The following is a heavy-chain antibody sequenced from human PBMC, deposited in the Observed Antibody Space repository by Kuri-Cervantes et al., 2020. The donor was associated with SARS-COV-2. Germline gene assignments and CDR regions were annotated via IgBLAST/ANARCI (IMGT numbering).Heavy chain of an antibody. D-gene: IGHD1-26*01. CDR3: ARSGSYPYYYYYMDV. J-gene: IGHJ6*03. Sequence: SETLSLTCTVSGGSISSSSYYWGWIRQPPGKGLEWIGSIYYSGSTNYNPSLKSRVTISVDTSKNQFSPKLSSVTAADTAVYYCARSGSYPYYYYYMDVWGKGTTVTVSS. CDR2: IYYSGST. V-gene: IGHV4-39*07. CDR1: GGSISSSSYY.